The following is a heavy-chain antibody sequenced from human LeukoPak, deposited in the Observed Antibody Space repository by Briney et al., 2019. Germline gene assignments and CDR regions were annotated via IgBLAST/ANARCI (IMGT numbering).Heavy chain of an antibody. CDR2: ISSTSSYT. V-gene: IGHV3-11*03. CDR3: ARFRSYNFDY. Sequence: GGSLRLSCAASGFTFSDYYMSWIRQAPGKGLEWVSYISSTSSYTNYADSVKGRFTISRDNAKNSLHLQMNSLRAEDTAVYYCARFRSYNFDYWGQGTLVTVSS. D-gene: IGHD1-26*01. J-gene: IGHJ4*02. CDR1: GFTFSDYY.